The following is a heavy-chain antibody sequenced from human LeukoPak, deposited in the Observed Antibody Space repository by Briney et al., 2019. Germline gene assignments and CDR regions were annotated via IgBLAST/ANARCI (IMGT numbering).Heavy chain of an antibody. J-gene: IGHJ4*02. V-gene: IGHV1-24*01. CDR3: AATAGKGYVDY. D-gene: IGHD3-10*01. CDR1: GYTFTSYY. CDR2: FDPEDGET. Sequence: ASVKVSCKASGYTFTSYYMHWVRQAPGKGLEWMGGFDPEDGETIYAQKFQGRVTMTEDTSTDTAYMELSSLRSEDTAVYYCAATAGKGYVDYWGQGTLVTVSS.